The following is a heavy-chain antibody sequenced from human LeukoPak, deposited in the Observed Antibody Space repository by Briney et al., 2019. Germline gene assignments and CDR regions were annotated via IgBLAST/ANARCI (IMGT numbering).Heavy chain of an antibody. CDR1: GFTFSGNA. D-gene: IGHD4-23*01. J-gene: IGHJ6*03. V-gene: IGHV3-23*01. CDR2: ISGSGGST. CDR3: AAAGGSSPFYYYMDV. Sequence: PGGSLRLSCAASGFTFSGNAMTWVRRAPGKGLEWVSGISGSGGSTYYADSVKGRFTISRDNSKNTLYLQMNSLRAEDTAVYYCAAAGGSSPFYYYMDVWGKGTTVSVSS.